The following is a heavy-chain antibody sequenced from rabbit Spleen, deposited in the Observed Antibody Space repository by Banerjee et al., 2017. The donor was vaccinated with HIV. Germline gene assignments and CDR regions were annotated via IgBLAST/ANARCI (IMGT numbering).Heavy chain of an antibody. Sequence: QSLEESGGDLVKPGASLTLTCTASGFSFSSSYWMSWVRQAPGKGLEWTGYIDPIFGTTFYASWAKGRFTISKTSSTTVTLQMTSLTAADTATYFCAREGSGYYGMDLWGPGTLVTVS. CDR3: AREGSGYYGMDL. CDR1: GFSFSSSYW. J-gene: IGHJ6*01. V-gene: IGHV1S40*01. CDR2: IDPIFGTT. D-gene: IGHD1-1*01.